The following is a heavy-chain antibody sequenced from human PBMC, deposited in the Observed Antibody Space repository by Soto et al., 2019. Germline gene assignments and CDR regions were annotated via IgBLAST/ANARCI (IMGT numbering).Heavy chain of an antibody. CDR3: ARDRETYGDTPFDS. D-gene: IGHD4-17*01. CDR1: GFTVSSNY. CDR2: IYSGGST. V-gene: IGHV3-66*01. Sequence: GGSLRLSCAASGFTVSSNYMSWVRQAPGKGLEWVSVIYSGGSTYYADSVKGRFTISRDNSKNTLYLQMNSLRAEDTAVYYCARDRETYGDTPFDSWGQGALVTVSS. J-gene: IGHJ4*02.